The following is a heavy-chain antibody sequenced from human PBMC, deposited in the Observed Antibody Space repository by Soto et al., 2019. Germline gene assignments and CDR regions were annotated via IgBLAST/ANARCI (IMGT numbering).Heavy chain of an antibody. CDR2: ISSNGNT. V-gene: IGHV4-59*01. Sequence: SETLSLTCSVSGVSIDGYFCSWLRQPPGKALEWIGYISSNGNTKYNPSLKRRATISIDTSDNKFSLNLASVPAADTAAYYCARDPQSYPGGNRHEHWGQGILVTVSS. J-gene: IGHJ1*01. D-gene: IGHD2-8*02. CDR3: ARDPQSYPGGNRHEH. CDR1: GVSIDGYF.